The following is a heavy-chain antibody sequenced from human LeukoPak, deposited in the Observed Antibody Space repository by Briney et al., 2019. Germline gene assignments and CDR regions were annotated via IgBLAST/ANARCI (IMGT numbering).Heavy chain of an antibody. V-gene: IGHV3-21*01. CDR2: ISSSSSYI. CDR3: ARESLVRPYWFDP. J-gene: IGHJ5*02. CDR1: GFTFSSYS. D-gene: IGHD3-10*01. Sequence: GGSLRLSCAASGFTFSSYSMNWVRQAPGKGLEWVSSISSSSSYIYYADSVKGRFTISRDNAKNSLYLQMNSLRAEDTAVYYCARESLVRPYWFDPWGQGTLVTVSS.